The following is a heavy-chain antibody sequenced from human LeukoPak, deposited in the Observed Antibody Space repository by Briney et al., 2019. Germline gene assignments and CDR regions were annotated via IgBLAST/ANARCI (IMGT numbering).Heavy chain of an antibody. J-gene: IGHJ5*02. D-gene: IGHD2-15*01. Sequence: GGSLRLSCAASGFTFSSSGMHWVRQAPGRGLEWVAVILYNGSNKYYADSVKGRFTISRDNSKNTLYLQMNSLRVEDTAVYYCARAGGYCSGGSCYRGYSWFDPWGQGTLVTVSS. CDR3: ARAGGYCSGGSCYRGYSWFDP. CDR1: GFTFSSSG. CDR2: ILYNGSNK. V-gene: IGHV3-33*01.